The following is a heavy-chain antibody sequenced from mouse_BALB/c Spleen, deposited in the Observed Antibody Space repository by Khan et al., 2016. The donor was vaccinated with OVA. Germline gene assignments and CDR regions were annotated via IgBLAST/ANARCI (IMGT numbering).Heavy chain of an antibody. CDR2: INTYTGEP. V-gene: IGHV9-3-1*01. Sequence: QIQLVQSGPELKKPGETVQISCKASGFTFTNYGMNWVRQAPGKGLKWMGWINTYTGEPTFTDDFKGRFAFSLETSANTAYLQINSLKNEDTATYFCARVGYNGTMDFWGQGNSVTVSS. CDR1: GFTFTNYG. J-gene: IGHJ4*01. CDR3: ARVGYNGTMDF. D-gene: IGHD2-14*01.